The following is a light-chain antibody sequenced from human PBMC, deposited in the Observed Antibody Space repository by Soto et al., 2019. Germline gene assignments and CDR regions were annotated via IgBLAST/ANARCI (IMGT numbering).Light chain of an antibody. J-gene: IGLJ2*01. CDR2: QDS. CDR1: KLGDKY. V-gene: IGLV3-1*01. Sequence: SYELTQPPSVSVSPGQTASITCSGDKLGDKYACWYQQKPGQSPVLVIYQDSKRPSGIPERFSGSNSGNTATLTVSGTQAIDEADYYFQAWDSSTRVVFGGGTKLTVL. CDR3: QAWDSSTRVV.